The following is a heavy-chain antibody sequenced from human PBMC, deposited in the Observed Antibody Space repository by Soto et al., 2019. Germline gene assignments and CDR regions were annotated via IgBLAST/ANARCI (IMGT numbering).Heavy chain of an antibody. D-gene: IGHD2-2*01. J-gene: IGHJ6*02. CDR2: INHSGST. V-gene: IGHV4-34*01. CDR1: GGSFSGYY. CDR3: ARLRSAYCSSTSCSRGPYTSFYYYYGMDV. Sequence: SETLSLTCAVYGGSFSGYYWSWIRQPPGKGLEWIGEINHSGSTNYNPSLKSRVTISVDTSKNQFSLKLSSVTAADTAVYYCARLRSAYCSSTSCSRGPYTSFYYYYGMDVWGQGTTVTVSS.